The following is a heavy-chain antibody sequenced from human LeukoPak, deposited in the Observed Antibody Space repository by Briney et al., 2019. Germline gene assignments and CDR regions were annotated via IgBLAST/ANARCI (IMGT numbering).Heavy chain of an antibody. CDR3: AKDLSRAVAADWFDP. CDR1: GFTFRNYD. J-gene: IGHJ5*02. CDR2: ISDSGGST. Sequence: GGSLRLSCAASGFTFRNYDMSWVRQAPGKGLEWVSSISDSGGSTYYADSVKGRFTISRDNSKNTLYLQMTNLSAADTAVYYCAKDLSRAVAADWFDPWDQGSLVTVSS. D-gene: IGHD6-19*01. V-gene: IGHV3-23*01.